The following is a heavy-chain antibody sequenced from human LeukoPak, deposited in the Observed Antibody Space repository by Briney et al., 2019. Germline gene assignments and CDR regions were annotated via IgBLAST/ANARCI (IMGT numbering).Heavy chain of an antibody. D-gene: IGHD1-14*01. V-gene: IGHV3-30*18. CDR3: AKDWLFGNHQFDH. CDR2: ISNDGNNQ. CDR1: GFTFSTYG. Sequence: PGRSLRLSCAGSGFTFSTYGMHWVRQAPGKGLEWVVGISNDGNNQYYTDSVKGRFTISRDNSKNTLFLQMSRLTTEDTAVYYCAKDWLFGNHQFDHWGQGTLVTVSS. J-gene: IGHJ4*02.